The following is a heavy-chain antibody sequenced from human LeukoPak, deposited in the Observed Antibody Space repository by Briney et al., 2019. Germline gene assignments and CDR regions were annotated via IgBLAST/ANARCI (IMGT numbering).Heavy chain of an antibody. CDR3: AISYNYDSSPYFDEAFDI. CDR2: ITAAHKET. D-gene: IGHD3-22*01. J-gene: IGHJ3*02. CDR1: GYTFTKYG. V-gene: IGHV1-18*01. Sequence: ASVKVSCTASGYTFTKYGISRVRQAPGQGLGWVGGITAAHKETSYAQKFQGRVTVTTDTSTKTASMELRSLRSDDAAVYYCAISYNYDSSPYFDEAFDIWGQGTEVTVSS.